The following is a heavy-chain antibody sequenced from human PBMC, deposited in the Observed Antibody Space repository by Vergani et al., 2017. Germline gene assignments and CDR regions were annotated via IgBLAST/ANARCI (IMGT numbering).Heavy chain of an antibody. CDR1: GGSISSGDYY. CDR2: IYYSGST. V-gene: IGHV4-30-4*08. D-gene: IGHD3-22*01. Sequence: QVQLQESGPGLVKPSQTLSLTCTVSGGSISSGDYYWSWIRQPPGKGLEWIGYIYYSGSTYYNPSLKSRVTISVDTSKNQFSLKLSSVTAADTAVYYCARAERQGGYYYDSSGYYAQGYGMDVWGQGTTVTVSS. CDR3: ARAERQGGYYYDSSGYYAQGYGMDV. J-gene: IGHJ6*02.